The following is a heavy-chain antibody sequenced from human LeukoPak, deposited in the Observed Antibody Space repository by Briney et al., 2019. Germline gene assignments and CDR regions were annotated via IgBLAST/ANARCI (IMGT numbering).Heavy chain of an antibody. CDR2: IYTSGST. CDR3: ARDTDSSGYYYPFAY. J-gene: IGHJ4*02. D-gene: IGHD3-22*01. Sequence: SETLSLTCTVSGGSISSYYWSWIRQPAGKGLEWIGRIYTSGSTNYNPSLKSRVTMSVDTSKNQSSLKLSSVTAADTAVYYCARDTDSSGYYYPFAYWGQGTLVTVSS. V-gene: IGHV4-4*07. CDR1: GGSISSYY.